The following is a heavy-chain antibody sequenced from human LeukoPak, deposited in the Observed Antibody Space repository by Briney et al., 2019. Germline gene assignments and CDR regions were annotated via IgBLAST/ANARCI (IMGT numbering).Heavy chain of an antibody. D-gene: IGHD5-24*01. CDR1: GFTFSSYH. Sequence: RSGGSLRLSCAASGFTFSSYHVKWVRQAPGKGLEWVSFISSSTSYRYYAHSVNGRFTNSRDNAKNSLYLQMNSLRVEDTAVYYCARGPLGGYNAAWFDPWGQGTLVTVSS. CDR2: ISSSTSYR. CDR3: ARGPLGGYNAAWFDP. V-gene: IGHV3-21*01. J-gene: IGHJ5*02.